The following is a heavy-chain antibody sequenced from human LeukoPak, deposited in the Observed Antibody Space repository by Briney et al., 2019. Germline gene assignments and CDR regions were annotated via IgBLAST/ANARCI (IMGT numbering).Heavy chain of an antibody. Sequence: GGSLRLSCAASGFTFSSYGMHWVRQAPGKGLEGVAVISYDGSNKYYADSVKGRFTISRDNSKNTLYLQMNSLRAEDAAVYYCAKGELYYYGSGSYRLDYWGQGTLVTVSS. J-gene: IGHJ4*02. CDR2: ISYDGSNK. V-gene: IGHV3-30*18. CDR3: AKGELYYYGSGSYRLDY. D-gene: IGHD3-10*01. CDR1: GFTFSSYG.